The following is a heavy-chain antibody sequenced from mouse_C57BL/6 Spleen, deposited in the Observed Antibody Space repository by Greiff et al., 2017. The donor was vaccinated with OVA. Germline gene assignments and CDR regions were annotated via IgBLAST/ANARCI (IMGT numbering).Heavy chain of an antibody. D-gene: IGHD1-1*01. CDR3: AREDYGSSPSYFDY. CDR2: INPNNGGT. Sequence: EVQLVESGPELVKPGASVKMSCKASGYTFTDYNMHWVKQSHGKSLEWIGYINPNNGGTSYNQKFKGKATLTVNKSSSTAYMELRSLTSEDSAVYYCAREDYGSSPSYFDYWGQGTTLTVSS. CDR1: GYTFTDYN. J-gene: IGHJ2*01. V-gene: IGHV1-22*01.